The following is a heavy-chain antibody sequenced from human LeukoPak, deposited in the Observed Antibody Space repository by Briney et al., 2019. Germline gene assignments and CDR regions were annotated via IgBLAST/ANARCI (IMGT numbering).Heavy chain of an antibody. V-gene: IGHV3-21*04. D-gene: IGHD5-12*01. CDR2: ISSSSSYI. CDR3: AKQRGYDPSGGLFDY. CDR1: GFTFSSYS. J-gene: IGHJ4*02. Sequence: GGSLRLSCAASGFTFSSYSMNWVRQAPGKGLEWVSSISSSSSYIYYADSVKGRFTISRDNSKNTLYLQMNSLRAEDTAVYYCAKQRGYDPSGGLFDYWGQGTLVTVSS.